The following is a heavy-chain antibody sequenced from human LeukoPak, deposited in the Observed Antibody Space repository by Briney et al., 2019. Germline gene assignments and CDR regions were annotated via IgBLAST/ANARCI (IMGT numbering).Heavy chain of an antibody. J-gene: IGHJ6*03. V-gene: IGHV3-30*18. D-gene: IGHD3-3*01. CDR3: AKEKYYYDFWSGSAYYYMDV. CDR2: ISYDGSNK. Sequence: GGSLRLSCAASGFTFSSYGMHWVRQAPGKGLEWVAVISYDGSNKYYADSVKGRFTISRDNSKNTLYLQMNSLRAKDTAVYYCAKEKYYYDFWSGSAYYYMDVWGKGTTVTISS. CDR1: GFTFSSYG.